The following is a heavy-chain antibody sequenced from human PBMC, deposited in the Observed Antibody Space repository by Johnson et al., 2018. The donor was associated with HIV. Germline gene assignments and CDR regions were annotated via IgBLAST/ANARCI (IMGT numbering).Heavy chain of an antibody. CDR3: ARDRVLLWFGESPLDAFDI. CDR2: IWYDGSNK. CDR1: GFTFSSYG. J-gene: IGHJ3*02. D-gene: IGHD3-10*01. Sequence: QVHLVESGGGVVQPGRSLRLSCVASGFTFSSYGMHWVRQAPGKGLEWVAVIWYDGSNKYYADSMEGRFTISRDNSKSTLYLQMNSLRAEDTAVYYCARDRVLLWFGESPLDAFDIWGQGTMVTVSS. V-gene: IGHV3-33*01.